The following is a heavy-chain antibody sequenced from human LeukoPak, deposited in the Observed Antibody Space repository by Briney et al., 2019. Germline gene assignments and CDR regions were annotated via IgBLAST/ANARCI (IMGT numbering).Heavy chain of an antibody. V-gene: IGHV1-18*01. CDR3: ARDPRTTIDYYYYGMDV. D-gene: IGHD4-11*01. CDR1: GYTFTSYG. CDR2: ISAYNGNT. Sequence: ASVKVSCKASGYTFTSYGISWVRQAPGQGLEWMGWISAYNGNTNYAQKLQGRVTMTTDTSTSTAYMELRSLRSDDTAAYYCARDPRTTIDYYYYGMDVWGQGTTVTVSS. J-gene: IGHJ6*02.